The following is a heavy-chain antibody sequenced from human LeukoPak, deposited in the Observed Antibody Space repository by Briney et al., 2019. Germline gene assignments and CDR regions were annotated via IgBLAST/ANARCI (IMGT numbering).Heavy chain of an antibody. CDR2: ISTGSSYI. Sequence: GGSLRLSCAASGFTFRSYSMNWVRQAPGKGLEWVSSISTGSSYIYYADSVKGRFTISRDNAKNSLYLQMNSLRAGDTAVYYCARVSGVVPAATLDFWGQGALVTVSS. CDR3: ARVSGVVPAATLDF. CDR1: GFTFRSYS. D-gene: IGHD2-2*01. J-gene: IGHJ4*02. V-gene: IGHV3-21*01.